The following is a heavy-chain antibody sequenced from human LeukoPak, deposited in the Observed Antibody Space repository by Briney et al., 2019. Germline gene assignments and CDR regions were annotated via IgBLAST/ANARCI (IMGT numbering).Heavy chain of an antibody. Sequence: PSETLSLTCTVSGGSISSSSYYWGWIRQPPGKGLEWIGSIYYSGSTYYNPSLKSRVTISVDTSKNQFSLKLSSVTAADTAVYYCARDGGYYYDSSGYRDAFDIWGQGTMVTVSS. V-gene: IGHV4-39*07. D-gene: IGHD3-22*01. CDR3: ARDGGYYYDSSGYRDAFDI. J-gene: IGHJ3*02. CDR1: GGSISSSSYY. CDR2: IYYSGST.